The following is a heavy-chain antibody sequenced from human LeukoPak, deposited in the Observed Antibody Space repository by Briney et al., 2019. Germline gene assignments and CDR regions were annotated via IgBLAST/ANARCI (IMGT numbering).Heavy chain of an antibody. V-gene: IGHV3-48*03. CDR3: ARGYNKIDY. Sequence: GGSLRLSCAASGFIFSSCEMNWGRQAPGKGLEWVSYISSSGSTIYYADSVKGRFTISRDNAKNSLYLQMNSLRAEDTAVYYCARGYNKIDYWGQGTLVTVSS. J-gene: IGHJ4*02. CDR2: ISSSGSTI. D-gene: IGHD5-24*01. CDR1: GFIFSSCE.